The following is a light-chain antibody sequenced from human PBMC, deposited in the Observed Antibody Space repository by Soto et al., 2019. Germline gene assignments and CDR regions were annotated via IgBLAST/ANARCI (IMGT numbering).Light chain of an antibody. J-gene: IGKJ5*01. CDR3: QQRSNWPLIT. Sequence: EIVLTQSPGTLSLSPGEGSTLSFSGGQSVSSGYLAWYQQKPGQAPRLLIYGASTRATGIPARFSGSGSGTEFTLTISSLQSEDFAVYYCQQRSNWPLITFGQGTRLEIK. V-gene: IGKV3-11*01. CDR1: QSVSSGY. CDR2: GAS.